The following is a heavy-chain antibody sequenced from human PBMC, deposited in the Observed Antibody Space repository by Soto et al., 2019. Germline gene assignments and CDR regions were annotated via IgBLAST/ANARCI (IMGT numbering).Heavy chain of an antibody. D-gene: IGHD2-2*02. J-gene: IGHJ4*02. CDR1: GYTLTELS. CDR2: FDPEDGET. CDR3: AGRVVPGAIEDLRFDY. V-gene: IGHV1-24*01. Sequence: QVQLVQSGAEVKKPGASVKVSCKVSGYTLTELSMHWVRQAPGKGLEWMGGFDPEDGETIYAQKFQGRVTMTEEASTDIAYMGLSSLGSEDTAVYYWAGRVVPGAIEDLRFDYWGQGTLVTVSS.